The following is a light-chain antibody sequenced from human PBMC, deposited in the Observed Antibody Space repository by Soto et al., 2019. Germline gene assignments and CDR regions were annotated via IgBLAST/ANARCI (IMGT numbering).Light chain of an antibody. J-gene: IGKJ1*01. CDR2: GAS. CDR1: QSVSSN. Sequence: EIEMTQSPATLSVSPGERATLSCRASQSVSSNLAWYQQKPGQAPRLLIYGASTRATGIPARFSGSGSGTEFTLTISSLQSEDFAVYYCQQYNNWRWTFGQGTKVEIK. CDR3: QQYNNWRWT. V-gene: IGKV3-15*01.